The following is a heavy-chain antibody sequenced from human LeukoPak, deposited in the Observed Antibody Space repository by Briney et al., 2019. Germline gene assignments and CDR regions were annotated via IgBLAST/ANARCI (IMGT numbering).Heavy chain of an antibody. D-gene: IGHD1-26*01. CDR2: IYGGDTT. J-gene: IGHJ4*02. Sequence: GGSLRLSCAASGFTVNSNLMSWVRQAPGKWLEWVSVIYGGDTTYSADSVKGRFTISRDISKNTLYLQMNSLRAEDTAVYYCARGHRDSGSYTRGYFDYWGQGTLVTVSS. CDR1: GFTVNSNL. V-gene: IGHV3-53*01. CDR3: ARGHRDSGSYTRGYFDY.